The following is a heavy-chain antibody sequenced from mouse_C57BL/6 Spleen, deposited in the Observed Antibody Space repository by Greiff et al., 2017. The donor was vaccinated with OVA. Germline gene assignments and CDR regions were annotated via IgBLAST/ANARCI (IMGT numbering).Heavy chain of an antibody. V-gene: IGHV1-64*01. D-gene: IGHD2-5*01. J-gene: IGHJ2*01. CDR1: GYTFTSYW. CDR3: ARGEDSKYYFDY. Sequence: QVQLKESGAELVKPGASVKLSCKASGYTFTSYWMHWVKQRPGQGLEWIGMIHPNSGSTNYNEKFKSKATLTVDKSSSTAYMQLSSLTSEDSAVYYCARGEDSKYYFDYWGQGTTLTVSS. CDR2: IHPNSGST.